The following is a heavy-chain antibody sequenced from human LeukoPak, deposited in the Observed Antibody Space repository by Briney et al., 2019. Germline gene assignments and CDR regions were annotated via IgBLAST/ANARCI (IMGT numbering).Heavy chain of an antibody. CDR2: ISAYNGNT. Sequence: GASVKVSCKASGYTFTSYGISWVRQAHGQGLEWMGWISAYNGNTNYAQKLQGRVTMTTDTSTSTAYMELRSLRSDDTAVYYCARDRIAGATLNTFDYWGQGTLVTVSS. V-gene: IGHV1-18*01. CDR1: GYTFTSYG. D-gene: IGHD1-26*01. CDR3: ARDRIAGATLNTFDY. J-gene: IGHJ4*02.